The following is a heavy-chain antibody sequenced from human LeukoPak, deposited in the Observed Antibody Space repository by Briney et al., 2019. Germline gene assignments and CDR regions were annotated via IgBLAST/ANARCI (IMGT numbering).Heavy chain of an antibody. D-gene: IGHD6-19*01. V-gene: IGHV1-18*01. Sequence: GASVKVSCKASGYTSTSYAITWVRQAPGQGLEWMGRISAYNGNTNYAQKLQGRVTMTTDTSTNTAYMELKSLRSDDTAVYYCARFGLGKHIAVAGIPFDIWGQGTMVTVSS. CDR3: ARFGLGKHIAVAGIPFDI. J-gene: IGHJ3*02. CDR1: GYTSTSYA. CDR2: ISAYNGNT.